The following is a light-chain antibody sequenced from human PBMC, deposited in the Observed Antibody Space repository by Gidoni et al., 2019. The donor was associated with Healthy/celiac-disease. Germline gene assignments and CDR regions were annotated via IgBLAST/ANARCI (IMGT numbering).Light chain of an antibody. CDR1: SSDVGSFNL. Sequence: QSITISCTGTSSDVGSFNLVSWYQQHPGKAPKLMIYEGSERPSGVSNRFSGSKSGNTNSLTISGLQAEDEADYYCCSYAGSSTLVFGGGTKLTVL. V-gene: IGLV2-23*01. J-gene: IGLJ2*01. CDR3: CSYAGSSTLV. CDR2: EGS.